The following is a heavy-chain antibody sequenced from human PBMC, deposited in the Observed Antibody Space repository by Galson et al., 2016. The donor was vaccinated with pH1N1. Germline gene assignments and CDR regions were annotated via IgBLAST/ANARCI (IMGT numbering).Heavy chain of an antibody. Sequence: SLRLSCAASGFTFDDYAMHWVRQAPGKGLEWVSGISWNSGSIGYADSVKGRFTISRDNAKNSLYLQMNGLRAEDTALYYCAKVDGYYLGYFDYWGQGTLVTVSS. CDR1: GFTFDDYA. CDR3: AKVDGYYLGYFDY. J-gene: IGHJ4*02. V-gene: IGHV3-9*01. D-gene: IGHD1-26*01. CDR2: ISWNSGSI.